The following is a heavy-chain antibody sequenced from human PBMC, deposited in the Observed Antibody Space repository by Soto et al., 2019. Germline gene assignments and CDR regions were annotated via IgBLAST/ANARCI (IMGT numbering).Heavy chain of an antibody. J-gene: IGHJ6*03. Sequence: GGSLRLSCAASGFTFSSYAMSWVRQAPGKGLEWVSAISGSGGSTYYADSVKGRFTISRDNSKNTLYLQMNSLRAEDTAVYYCAKATGSYYYYYYMDVWGKGTTVTVSS. D-gene: IGHD1-1*01. CDR3: AKATGSYYYYYYMDV. V-gene: IGHV3-23*01. CDR1: GFTFSSYA. CDR2: ISGSGGST.